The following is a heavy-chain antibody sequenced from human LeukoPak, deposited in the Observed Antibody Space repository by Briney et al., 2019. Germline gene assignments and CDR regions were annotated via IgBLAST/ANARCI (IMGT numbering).Heavy chain of an antibody. CDR2: INHSGSA. Sequence: PSETLSLTCAVYGGSFSGYYWSWIRQPPGKGLEWIGEINHSGSANYNPSLKSRVTISVDTSKNQFSLKLSSVTAADTAVYYCAREDYWGQGTLVTVSS. CDR1: GGSFSGYY. V-gene: IGHV4-34*01. J-gene: IGHJ4*02. CDR3: AREDY.